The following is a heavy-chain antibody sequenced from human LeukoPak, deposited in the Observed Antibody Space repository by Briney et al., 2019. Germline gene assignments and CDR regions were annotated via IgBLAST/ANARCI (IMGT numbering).Heavy chain of an antibody. D-gene: IGHD5-24*01. J-gene: IGHJ5*02. V-gene: IGHV1-18*01. Sequence: ASVKVSCKPSGYTFTNFGISWVRQAPGQGPEWMGWISGYTGNTNYAQKFQGRVTMSTDTSTSTAFMELRSLTSDDTAVYYCARDNRDGSRSWFDPWGEGTLVTASA. CDR1: GYTFTNFG. CDR3: ARDNRDGSRSWFDP. CDR2: ISGYTGNT.